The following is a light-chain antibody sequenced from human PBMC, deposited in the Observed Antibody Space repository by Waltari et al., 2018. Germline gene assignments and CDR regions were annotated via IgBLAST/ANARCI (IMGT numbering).Light chain of an antibody. J-gene: IGLJ2*01. V-gene: IGLV1-47*01. CDR2: RNN. Sequence: QSVLSQPPSASGTPGQRVTISCSGSDYNIGNHFVYWYHQLPGAAPKLLIYRNNHRPSGVPDRVSGSKSGPSASLASSGLRSEDEALYYWASWDGSLGGVVFGGGTKLTVL. CDR3: ASWDGSLGGVV. CDR1: DYNIGNHF.